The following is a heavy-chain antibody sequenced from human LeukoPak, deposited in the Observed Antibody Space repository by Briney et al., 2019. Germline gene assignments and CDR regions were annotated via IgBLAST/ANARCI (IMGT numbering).Heavy chain of an antibody. J-gene: IGHJ4*02. CDR3: AKEVLYSGYEPPDY. V-gene: IGHV3-30*18. Sequence: GRSLRLSCAASGFTFSSYGMHWVRQAPGKGLEWVAVISYDGSNKYYADSVKGRFTISRDNSKNTLYLQMNSLRAEDTAVYYCAKEVLYSGYEPPDYWGQGSLVTVSS. CDR2: ISYDGSNK. D-gene: IGHD5-12*01. CDR1: GFTFSSYG.